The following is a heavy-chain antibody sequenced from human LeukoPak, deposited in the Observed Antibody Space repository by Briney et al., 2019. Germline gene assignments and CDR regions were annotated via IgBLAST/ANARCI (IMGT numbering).Heavy chain of an antibody. CDR1: GYTFTGYY. CDR3: ARDHCSSTSCYDTYYYYYMDV. J-gene: IGHJ6*03. D-gene: IGHD2-2*01. V-gene: IGHV1-18*04. CDR2: INPNSGNT. Sequence: ASVKVSCKASGYTFTGYYMHWVRQAPGQGLEWMGWINPNSGNTNYAQKLQGRVTMTTDTSTSTAYMELRSLRSDDTAVYYCARDHCSSTSCYDTYYYYYMDVWGKGTTVTVSS.